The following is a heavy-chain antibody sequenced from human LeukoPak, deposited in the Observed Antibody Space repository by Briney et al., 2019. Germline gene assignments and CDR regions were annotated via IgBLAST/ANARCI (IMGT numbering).Heavy chain of an antibody. CDR3: TLIQGWGSGSYYRDF. CDR1: GFSISNDW. Sequence: GGSLRLSCATSGFSISNDWMSWVRQAPGKGLEWVARVKSRSAGETTDYAAPVKGRFTISRDDSKNTLYLQMNSLKTEDTAVYYCTLIQGWGSGSYYRDFWGQGTLVTVSS. V-gene: IGHV3-15*01. J-gene: IGHJ4*02. D-gene: IGHD3-10*01. CDR2: VKSRSAGETT.